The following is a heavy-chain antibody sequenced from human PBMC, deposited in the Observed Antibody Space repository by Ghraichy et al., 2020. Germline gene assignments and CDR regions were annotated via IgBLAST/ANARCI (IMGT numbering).Heavy chain of an antibody. V-gene: IGHV3-48*03. Sequence: GGSLRLSCAASGFTFSTYEMNWVRQAPGKGLEWASYISSSGTTIYYADSVKGRFTISRDNAKNSLYLQMNSLRAEDTAVYYCVRGHSSSWPYWYFDLWGRGTLVTVSS. CDR2: ISSSGTTI. CDR1: GFTFSTYE. D-gene: IGHD6-13*01. J-gene: IGHJ2*01. CDR3: VRGHSSSWPYWYFDL.